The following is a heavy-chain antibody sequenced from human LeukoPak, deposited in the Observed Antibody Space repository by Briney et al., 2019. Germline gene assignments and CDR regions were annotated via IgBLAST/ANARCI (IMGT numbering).Heavy chain of an antibody. D-gene: IGHD6-13*01. CDR3: ARENGPGIAAAGTRFHFDY. Sequence: SLKVSCKASRGTFSSYAISWVRQAPGQGLEWMGRIIPILGIANYAQKFQGRVTITADKSTSTAYMELSSLRSEDTAVYYCARENGPGIAAAGTRFHFDYWGQGTLVTVSS. CDR2: IIPILGIA. J-gene: IGHJ4*02. V-gene: IGHV1-69*04. CDR1: RGTFSSYA.